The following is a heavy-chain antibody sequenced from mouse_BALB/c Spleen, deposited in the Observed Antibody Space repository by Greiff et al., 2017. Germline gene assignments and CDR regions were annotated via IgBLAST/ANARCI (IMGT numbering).Heavy chain of an antibody. V-gene: IGHV5-6-4*01. D-gene: IGHD2-4*01. CDR1: GFTFSSYT. CDR3: TRSDYDGGAMDY. Sequence: EVKLMESGGGLVKPGGSLKLSCAASGFTFSSYTMSWVRQTPEKRLEWVATISSGGSYTYYPDSVKGRFTISRDNAKNTLYLQMSSLKSEDTAMYYCTRSDYDGGAMDYWGQGTSVTVSS. CDR2: ISSGGSYT. J-gene: IGHJ4*01.